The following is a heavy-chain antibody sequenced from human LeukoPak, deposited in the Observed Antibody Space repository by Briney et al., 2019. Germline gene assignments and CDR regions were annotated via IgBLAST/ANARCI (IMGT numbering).Heavy chain of an antibody. CDR2: IIPIFGTA. CDR1: GGTFISYA. CDR3: ARSSWRSAWYYYMDV. V-gene: IGHV1-69*05. D-gene: IGHD3-3*01. Sequence: SVKVSCKASGGTFISYAISWVRQAPGQGLEWMGGIIPIFGTANYAQKVHGRVTITTDESTSTAYMELSSLRSEDTAGYYCARSSWRSAWYYYMDVWGKGTTVTVSS. J-gene: IGHJ6*03.